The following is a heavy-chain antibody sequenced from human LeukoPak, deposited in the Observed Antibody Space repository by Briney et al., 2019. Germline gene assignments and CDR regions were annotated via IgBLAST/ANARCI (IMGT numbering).Heavy chain of an antibody. D-gene: IGHD2-15*01. Sequence: GGSLRLSCTASGFTFSTYWVHWVRQAPGKGLVWVSLINSDGSYTDFADSVKGRFTISRDNAQSTLYLQMNSLRAEDTAVYYCATELRESGASSRNAFDIWGQGTVVSVSS. CDR3: ATELRESGASSRNAFDI. J-gene: IGHJ3*02. CDR2: INSDGSYT. V-gene: IGHV3-74*01. CDR1: GFTFSTYW.